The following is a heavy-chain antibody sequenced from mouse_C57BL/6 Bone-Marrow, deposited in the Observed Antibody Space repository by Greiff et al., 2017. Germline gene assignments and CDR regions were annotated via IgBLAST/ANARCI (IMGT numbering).Heavy chain of an antibody. CDR2: IDPENGDT. D-gene: IGHD1-1*01. CDR3: TTSDYYGSSYDAMDY. V-gene: IGHV14-4*01. Sequence: EVQLVESGAELVRPGASVKLSCTASGFNIKDDYMHWVKRRPEQGLEWIGWIDPENGDTEYASKFQGKATITADTSSNTAYLQLSSLTSEDTAVYYCTTSDYYGSSYDAMDYWGQGTSVTVSS. J-gene: IGHJ4*01. CDR1: GFNIKDDY.